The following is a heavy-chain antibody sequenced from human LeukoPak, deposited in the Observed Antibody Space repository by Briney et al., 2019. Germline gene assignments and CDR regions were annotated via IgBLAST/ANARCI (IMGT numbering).Heavy chain of an antibody. CDR3: ATEAERPGYSSGLGFDY. CDR1: GFTVNSNY. D-gene: IGHD6-19*01. CDR2: IYSGDIT. V-gene: IGHV3-66*01. Sequence: GGSLRLSCAASGFTVNSNYMTWVRQAPGKGLEWVSVIYSGDITYYADSVKGRFTISRDNSESTLYLQMNSLRVEDTAVYYCATEAERPGYSSGLGFDYWGQGTLVTVSS. J-gene: IGHJ4*02.